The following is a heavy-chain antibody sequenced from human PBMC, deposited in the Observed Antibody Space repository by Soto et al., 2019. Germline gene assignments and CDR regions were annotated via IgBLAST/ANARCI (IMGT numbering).Heavy chain of an antibody. D-gene: IGHD3-10*01. CDR1: VYTITELS. J-gene: IGHJ3*02. CDR2: ISAYNGNT. V-gene: IGHV1-18*01. CDR3: AIRNGSGSYYKAPDAFDI. Sequence: EASVKVSCKVSVYTITELSMHCVRQAPGQGLEWMGWISAYNGNTNYAQKLQGRVTMTTDTSTSTAYMELRSLRSDDTAVYYCAIRNGSGSYYKAPDAFDIWGQGTMVTVSS.